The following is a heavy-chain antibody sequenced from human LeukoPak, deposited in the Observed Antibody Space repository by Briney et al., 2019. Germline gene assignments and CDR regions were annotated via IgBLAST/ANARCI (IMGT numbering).Heavy chain of an antibody. CDR3: AARRHFGNNWFDP. V-gene: IGHV5-51*01. CDR2: IYPGDSDT. Sequence: GESLQISCQGSGYSFTSYWIGWVRQMPGKGLEWMGIIYPGDSDTRYSPSFQGQVTISVDKSISTAYLQWSSLKASDTAMYYCAARRHFGNNWFDPWGQGTLVTVSS. D-gene: IGHD3-3*02. J-gene: IGHJ5*02. CDR1: GYSFTSYW.